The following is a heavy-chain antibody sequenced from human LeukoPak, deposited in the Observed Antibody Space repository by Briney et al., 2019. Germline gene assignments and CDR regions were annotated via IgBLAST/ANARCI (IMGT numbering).Heavy chain of an antibody. CDR2: LNPNSGNT. CDR1: GSTFNNYD. CDR3: ARGLHSGGYYLLGL. D-gene: IGHD1-26*01. J-gene: IGHJ1*01. Sequence: ASVKLSCKSSGSTFNNYDITWVRQPPGQGLGWVGLLNPNSGNTGSAQESRGRVTLTKNTSPSTAYIELSSLRSDDTGMYDCARGLHSGGYYLLGLWGQGTLVTVSS. V-gene: IGHV1-8*01.